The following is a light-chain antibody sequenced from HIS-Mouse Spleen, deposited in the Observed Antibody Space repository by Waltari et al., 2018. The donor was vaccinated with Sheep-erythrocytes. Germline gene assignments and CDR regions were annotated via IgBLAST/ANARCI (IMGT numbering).Light chain of an antibody. CDR2: DVS. CDR3: CSYAGSYTLV. J-gene: IGLJ2*01. V-gene: IGLV2-11*01. Sequence: QSALTQPRSVSGSPGQSVTLSCTGTSSAAGGYNNVSWYQQHPGKAPKLMIYDVSKRPSGVPDRFSGSKSGNTASLTISGLQAEDEADYYCCSYAGSYTLVFGGGTKLTVL. CDR1: SSAAGGYNN.